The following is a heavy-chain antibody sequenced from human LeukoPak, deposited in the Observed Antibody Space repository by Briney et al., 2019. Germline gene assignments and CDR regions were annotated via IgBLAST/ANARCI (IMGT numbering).Heavy chain of an antibody. J-gene: IGHJ4*02. V-gene: IGHV3-21*01. CDR1: GFTFSSYS. D-gene: IGHD6-13*01. CDR3: AKAAAGHFDY. Sequence: GGSLRLSCAASGFTFSSYSMNWVRQAPGRGLEWVSSIRFTGSYIYYADSVKGRFTISRDNSKNTLYLQMNSLRAEDTAVYYCAKAAAGHFDYWGQGTLVTVSS. CDR2: IRFTGSYI.